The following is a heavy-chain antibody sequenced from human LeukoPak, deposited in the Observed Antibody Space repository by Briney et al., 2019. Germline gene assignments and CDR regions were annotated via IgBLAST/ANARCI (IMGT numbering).Heavy chain of an antibody. V-gene: IGHV1-69*13. Sequence: ASVKVSCKASGGTFSSYAISWVRQAPGQGLEWMGGIIPIFGTANYAQKFQGRVTITADESTSTAYMELSSLRSEDTAVYYCATDSGYDFTTNYYYYGMDVWGQGTTVTVSS. CDR1: GGTFSSYA. D-gene: IGHD5-12*01. CDR2: IIPIFGTA. CDR3: ATDSGYDFTTNYYYYGMDV. J-gene: IGHJ6*02.